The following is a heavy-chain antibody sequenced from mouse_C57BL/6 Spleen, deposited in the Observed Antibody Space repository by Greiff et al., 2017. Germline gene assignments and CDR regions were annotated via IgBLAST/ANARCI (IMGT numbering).Heavy chain of an antibody. CDR3: ARGGTGLFAY. CDR1: GYAFSSSW. D-gene: IGHD4-1*01. J-gene: IGHJ3*01. CDR2: IYPGDGDT. V-gene: IGHV1-82*01. Sequence: QVQLKESGPELVKPGASVKISCKASGYAFSSSWMNWVKQRPGKGLEWIGRIYPGDGDTNYNGKFKGKATLTADKSSSTAYMQLSSLTSEDSAVYFCARGGTGLFAYWGQGTLVTVSA.